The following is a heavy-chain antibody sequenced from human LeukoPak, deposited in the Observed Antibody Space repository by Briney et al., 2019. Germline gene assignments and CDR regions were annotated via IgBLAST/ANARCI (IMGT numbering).Heavy chain of an antibody. J-gene: IGHJ4*02. D-gene: IGHD5-24*01. CDR3: ARDGVRDGLYFDY. V-gene: IGHV3-7*01. Sequence: QSGGSLRLSCAASGFSFSSHWMSWVRQAPGKGLEWVANINQDGREIQYVDSVKGRFTIYRDNARNSLFLQMNSLRGDDTAVYYCARDGVRDGLYFDYWGRGTLVTVSS. CDR1: GFSFSSHW. CDR2: INQDGREI.